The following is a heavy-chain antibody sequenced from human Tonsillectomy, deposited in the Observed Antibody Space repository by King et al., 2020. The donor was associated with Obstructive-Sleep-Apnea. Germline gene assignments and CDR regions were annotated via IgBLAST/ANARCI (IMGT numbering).Heavy chain of an antibody. CDR3: AGAKDYYESRFDN. V-gene: IGHV4-31*03. CDR2: IYYSGST. J-gene: IGHJ4*02. D-gene: IGHD3-22*01. Sequence: VQLQESGPGLVKPSQTLSLTCTVSGGSISSGGYYWSWIRQHPGKGLEWIGCIYYSGSTYYNPSLKSRLTLSVDTSKNQFSLKMGSVTAADTAVYYCAGAKDYYESRFDNWGQGTLVTVSS. CDR1: GGSISSGGYY.